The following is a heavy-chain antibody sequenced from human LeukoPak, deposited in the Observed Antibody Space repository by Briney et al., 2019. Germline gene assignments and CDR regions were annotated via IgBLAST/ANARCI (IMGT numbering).Heavy chain of an antibody. CDR1: GGTFSSYA. D-gene: IGHD2-21*02. V-gene: IGHV1-69*06. J-gene: IGHJ4*02. CDR2: IIPIFGTA. Sequence: SVKVSCKASGGTFSSYAISWVRQAPGQGPEWMGRIIPIFGTANYAQKFQGRVTITADKSTSTAYMELSSLRSEDTAVYYCARDPAYCGGDCYPIDYWGQGTLVTVSS. CDR3: ARDPAYCGGDCYPIDY.